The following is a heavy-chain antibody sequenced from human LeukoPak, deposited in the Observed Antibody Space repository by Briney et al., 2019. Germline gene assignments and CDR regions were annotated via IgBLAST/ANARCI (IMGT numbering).Heavy chain of an antibody. Sequence: PGGSLRLSCAASGFTFSNYAMHWVRQAPGKGLDWVAMISYDDNNENYADSVKGRFTISRDISRNTLYLQMNSLRAEDTAIYYCARGYYYGSKTYAYFDTWGQGTLVTVSS. V-gene: IGHV3-30*04. D-gene: IGHD3-10*01. CDR2: ISYDDNNE. CDR3: ARGYYYGSKTYAYFDT. CDR1: GFTFSNYA. J-gene: IGHJ4*02.